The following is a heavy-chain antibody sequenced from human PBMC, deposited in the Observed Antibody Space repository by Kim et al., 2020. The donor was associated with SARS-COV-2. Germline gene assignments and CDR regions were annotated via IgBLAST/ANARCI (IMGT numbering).Heavy chain of an antibody. J-gene: IGHJ3*02. V-gene: IGHV4-39*01. CDR1: GASITSSIYF. Sequence: SETLSLTCTVSGASITSSIYFWVWIRQPPGKGREWIGSIYYSGNTYYSPSLKSRVTISVDTSKNQLSLNRSSVTAADTAVYYCASHGNIVVVSDALAFDIWGQGTMVTVSS. CDR3: ASHGNIVVVSDALAFDI. CDR2: IYYSGNT. D-gene: IGHD2-15*01.